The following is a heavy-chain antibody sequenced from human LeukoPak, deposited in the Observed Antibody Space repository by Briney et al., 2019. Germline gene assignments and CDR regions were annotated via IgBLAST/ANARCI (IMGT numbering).Heavy chain of an antibody. CDR2: IYHSGST. J-gene: IGHJ4*02. CDR3: ARHPTGGVYYFDH. V-gene: IGHV4-30-2*03. CDR1: GGSISSGGYY. Sequence: PSQTPSLTCTVSGGSISSGGYYWSWIRQPPGKGLEWIGYIYHSGSTYYNPSLKSRVTISVDTSKNQFSLKLRSVTAADTAVYSCARHPTGGVYYFDHWGQGTLVTVSS. D-gene: IGHD3-16*01.